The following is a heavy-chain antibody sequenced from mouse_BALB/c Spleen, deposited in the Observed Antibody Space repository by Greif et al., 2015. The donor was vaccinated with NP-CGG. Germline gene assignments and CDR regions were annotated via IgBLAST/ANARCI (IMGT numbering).Heavy chain of an antibody. J-gene: IGHJ3*01. D-gene: IGHD2-14*01. Sequence: QVQLQQSGAELVRPGTSVKVSCKASGFAFTNYLIEWVKQRPGQGLEWIGVINPGSGGTNYNEKFKGKATLTADKSSSTAYMQLSSLTSDDSAVYFCARSDYRYDEREAWFAYWGQGTLVTVSA. CDR3: ARSDYRYDEREAWFAY. CDR1: GFAFTNYL. V-gene: IGHV1-54*01. CDR2: INPGSGGT.